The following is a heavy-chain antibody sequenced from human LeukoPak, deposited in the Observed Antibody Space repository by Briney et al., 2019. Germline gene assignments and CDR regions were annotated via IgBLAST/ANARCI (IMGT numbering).Heavy chain of an antibody. CDR1: GGSVSSYY. J-gene: IGHJ4*02. D-gene: IGHD2-2*01. CDR2: IYYSGST. CDR3: ARVVVPAALYGPVFDY. Sequence: PSETLSLTCTVSGGSVSSYYWSWIRQPPGKGLEWIGYIYYSGSTNYNPSLKSRVTISVDTSKNQFSLKLSSVTAADTAVYYCARVVVPAALYGPVFDYWGQGTLVTVSS. V-gene: IGHV4-59*02.